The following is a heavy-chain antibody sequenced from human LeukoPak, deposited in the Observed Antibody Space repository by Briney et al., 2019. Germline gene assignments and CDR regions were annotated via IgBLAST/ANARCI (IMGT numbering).Heavy chain of an antibody. Sequence: SVKVSCKASGGTFSSYAISWVRQAPGQGLEWMGGIIPIFGTTNYAQKFQGRVTITADKSTSTAYMELSSLRSEDTAVYYCARSLLRFSDWSYRSYYYYYMDVWAKGTTVTVSS. CDR1: GGTFSSYA. CDR2: IIPIFGTT. V-gene: IGHV1-69*06. CDR3: ARSLLRFSDWSYRSYYYYYMDV. J-gene: IGHJ6*03. D-gene: IGHD3-3*01.